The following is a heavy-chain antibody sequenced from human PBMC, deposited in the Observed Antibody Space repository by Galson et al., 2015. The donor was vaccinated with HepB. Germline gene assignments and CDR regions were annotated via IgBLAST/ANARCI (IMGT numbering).Heavy chain of an antibody. CDR2: ISHTGGS. CDR3: AGAEIGDFTFDP. J-gene: IGHJ5*02. D-gene: IGHD3-3*01. CDR1: GGSFNVYY. V-gene: IGHV4-34*01. Sequence: LSLTCAVYGGSFNVYYWTWIRQPPGKGLEYIAEISHTGGSDYNPSLKSRVTISVDTSKNQFSLKLSSVTAADTALYFCAGAEIGDFTFDPWGQGTLVIVSS.